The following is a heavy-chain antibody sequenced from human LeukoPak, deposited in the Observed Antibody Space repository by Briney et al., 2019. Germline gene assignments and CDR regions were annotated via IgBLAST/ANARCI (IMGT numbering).Heavy chain of an antibody. CDR1: GFTFSSYS. CDR3: ARENLKYDFWSGYPYYYYYYYMDV. J-gene: IGHJ6*03. D-gene: IGHD3-3*01. V-gene: IGHV3-21*01. Sequence: PGGSLRLSCAASGFTFSSYSMNWVRQAPGKGLEWVSSISSSSSYIYYADSVKGRFTISRDNAKNSLYLQMNSLRAEDTAVYYCARENLKYDFWSGYPYYYYYYYMDVWGKGTTVTVSS. CDR2: ISSSSSYI.